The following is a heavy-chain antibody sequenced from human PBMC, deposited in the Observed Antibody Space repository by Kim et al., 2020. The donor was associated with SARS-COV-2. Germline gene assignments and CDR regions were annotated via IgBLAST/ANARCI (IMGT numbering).Heavy chain of an antibody. CDR2: GTTI. J-gene: IGHJ5*02. V-gene: IGHV3-11*01. Sequence: GTTIKYAGSVNGRFTISRANAKQSLSLQMNSLTPEDTAVYYCVREPASWGQGTLVTVSS. CDR3: VREPAS.